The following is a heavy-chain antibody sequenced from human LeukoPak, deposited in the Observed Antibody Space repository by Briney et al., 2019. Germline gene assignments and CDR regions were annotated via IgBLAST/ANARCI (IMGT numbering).Heavy chain of an antibody. D-gene: IGHD2-15*01. CDR3: ARHGHCSGGSCYFPPFDY. Sequence: SETLSLTCTVSGGSISSYYWSWIRQPPGKGLEWIGSIYYSGSTYYNPSLKSRVTISVDTSKNQFSLKLSSVTAADTAVYYCARHGHCSGGSCYFPPFDYWGQGTLVTVSS. J-gene: IGHJ4*02. CDR2: IYYSGST. CDR1: GGSISSYY. V-gene: IGHV4-39*01.